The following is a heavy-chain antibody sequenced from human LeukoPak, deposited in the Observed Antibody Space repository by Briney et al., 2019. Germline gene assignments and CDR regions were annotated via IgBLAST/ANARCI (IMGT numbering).Heavy chain of an antibody. CDR2: IKQDGSEK. V-gene: IGHV3-7*04. Sequence: PGGSLRLSCAASGFTFSGYWMSWVRQAPGKGLEWVANIKQDGSEKYYVDSMKGRFTISRDNAKNSLFLQMNSLRAEDTAVYYCARDWQWQQLDGDAFDIWGQGTMVTVSS. CDR3: ARDWQWQQLDGDAFDI. J-gene: IGHJ3*02. CDR1: GFTFSGYW. D-gene: IGHD6-13*01.